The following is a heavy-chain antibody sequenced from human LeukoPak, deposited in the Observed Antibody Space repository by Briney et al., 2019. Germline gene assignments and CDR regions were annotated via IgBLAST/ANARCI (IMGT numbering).Heavy chain of an antibody. V-gene: IGHV3-23*01. D-gene: IGHD3-9*01. CDR1: GFTFISYD. Sequence: GGSLRLSCAASGFTFISYDMNWVRQAPGKGLEWVSAISGSGGSTYYADSVKGRFTISRDNSKNTLYLQMNSLRAEDTAIYYCAKRWDDILSGYDYWGQGTLSPSPQ. CDR2: ISGSGGST. CDR3: AKRWDDILSGYDY. J-gene: IGHJ4*02.